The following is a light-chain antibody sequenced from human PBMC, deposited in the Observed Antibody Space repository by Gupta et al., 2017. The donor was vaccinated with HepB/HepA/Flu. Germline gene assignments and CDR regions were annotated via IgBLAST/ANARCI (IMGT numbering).Light chain of an antibody. Sequence: SYELTQPPSVSVSLGQTARITCSGDALQKQYAYLYQQKPGQAPVLVIYQDSERPSGIPERFSGSSSGTTVTLTISGVQAEDEADYYCQSADSSGTYWVFCGWTKLTVL. CDR1: ALQKQY. CDR2: QDS. J-gene: IGLJ3*02. CDR3: QSADSSGTYWV. V-gene: IGLV3-25*03.